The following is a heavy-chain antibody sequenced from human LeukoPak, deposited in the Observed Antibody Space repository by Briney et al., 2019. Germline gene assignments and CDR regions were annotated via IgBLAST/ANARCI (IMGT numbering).Heavy chain of an antibody. J-gene: IGHJ4*02. D-gene: IGHD6-19*01. CDR3: ARDRSGSGWYGIHY. CDR1: GGSISSSSYY. V-gene: IGHV4-39*02. CDR2: IYYSGST. Sequence: PSETLSLTCTVSGGSISSSSYYWGWIRQPPGKGLEWIGSIYYSGSTYYNPSLKSRVTISVDTSKNQFSLKLSSVTAADTAVYYCARDRSGSGWYGIHYWGQGTLVTVSS.